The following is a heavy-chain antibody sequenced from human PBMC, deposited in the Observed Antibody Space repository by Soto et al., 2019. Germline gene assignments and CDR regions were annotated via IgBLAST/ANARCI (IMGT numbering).Heavy chain of an antibody. CDR1: GYSFTGYY. J-gene: IGHJ4*02. V-gene: IGHV1-2*02. D-gene: IGHD2-8*02. CDR2: INPDSGAT. Sequence: HEPLVQLGAEGKRPGASLKVPCKASGYSFTGYYIHWVRQAPGQGLEWMGWINPDSGATNYAQNFQGRVTLSSDTSISTASMDLTSLTSDDTAVYYCARGDYGTGGYPFPYFDYRGQGTLVIVSS. CDR3: ARGDYGTGGYPFPYFDY.